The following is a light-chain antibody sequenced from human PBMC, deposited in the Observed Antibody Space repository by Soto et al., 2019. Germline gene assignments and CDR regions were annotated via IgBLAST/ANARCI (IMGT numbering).Light chain of an antibody. CDR1: QSVSHNY. J-gene: IGKJ1*01. Sequence: EIVFTQSPGTLALSPGERATLWCRASQSVSHNYLAWYQQKPGQAPRLLIYGASSRATGIPDRFSGSGSGTDFTLTISSLQFEEFAVYYCQQYNNWPRTFGQGTKVDIK. CDR3: QQYNNWPRT. V-gene: IGKV3-20*01. CDR2: GAS.